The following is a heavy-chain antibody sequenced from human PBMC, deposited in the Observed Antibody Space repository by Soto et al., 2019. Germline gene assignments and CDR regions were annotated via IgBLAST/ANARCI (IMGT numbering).Heavy chain of an antibody. D-gene: IGHD2-2*01. CDR2: VYRTGAT. J-gene: IGHJ6*02. CDR3: ARDSYAMSSFALDV. CDR1: GDSIGSGGFP. Sequence: SETLSLTCTVSGDSIGSGGFPWTWIRQSTGKGLEWIGYVYRTGATSYNPSLEGRASISVDTSRNQFSLKLKSVTPADTAVYFCARDSYAMSSFALDVWGRGTAVT. V-gene: IGHV4-30-2*06.